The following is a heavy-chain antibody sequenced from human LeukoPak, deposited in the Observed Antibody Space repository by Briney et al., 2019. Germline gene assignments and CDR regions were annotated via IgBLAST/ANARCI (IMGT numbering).Heavy chain of an antibody. CDR2: IYNRGST. CDR3: ATVGAVAGKYYFDY. CDR1: GGSISSGTYY. V-gene: IGHV4-61*02. Sequence: SQTLSLTCTVSGGSISSGTYYRSWIRQPAEKGLEWIGRIYNRGSTNYNPSLKSRVTISADTSKNQFSLKLSSVTAADTAVYYCATVGAVAGKYYFDYWGQGTLVTVSS. D-gene: IGHD6-19*01. J-gene: IGHJ4*02.